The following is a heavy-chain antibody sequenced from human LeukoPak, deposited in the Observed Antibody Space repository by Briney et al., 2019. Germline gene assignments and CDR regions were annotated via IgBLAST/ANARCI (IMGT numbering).Heavy chain of an antibody. CDR2: ISGSGGST. V-gene: IGHV3-23*01. CDR1: GFTFSSYA. Sequence: GGSLRLSCAASGFTFSSYAMSWVRQAPGEGLEWVSAISGSGGSTYYADSVKGRFTISRENAKNSLYLQMNSLRAGDTAVYYCVRVVRGPKDYYFGYWGQGTLVTVSS. CDR3: VRVVRGPKDYYFGY. J-gene: IGHJ4*02. D-gene: IGHD3-10*01.